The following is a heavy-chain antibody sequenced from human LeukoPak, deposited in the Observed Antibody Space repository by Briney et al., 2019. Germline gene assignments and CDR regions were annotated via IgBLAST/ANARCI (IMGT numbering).Heavy chain of an antibody. CDR2: ISTTGTTI. Sequence: GGSLRLSCAASGFTFSDYYMSWIRQAPGKGLEWISYISTTGTTIYYADSVEGRFTISRDNGKNSLYLQMNSLRAEDTAVYYCASRPGIAVAGTFTYWGQGTLVTVSS. D-gene: IGHD6-19*01. CDR1: GFTFSDYY. CDR3: ASRPGIAVAGTFTY. J-gene: IGHJ4*02. V-gene: IGHV3-11*04.